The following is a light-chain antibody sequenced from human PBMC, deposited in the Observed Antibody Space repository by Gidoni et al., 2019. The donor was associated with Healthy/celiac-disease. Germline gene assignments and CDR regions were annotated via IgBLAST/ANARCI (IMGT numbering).Light chain of an antibody. CDR1: QSISSY. CDR2: AAS. CDR3: QQSYSTPYS. J-gene: IGKJ2*03. V-gene: IGKV1-39*01. Sequence: DIQITQAPSSLSASVGDRVTITCRASQSISSYLTWYQQKPAKAPKLLIYAASSLQSGVPSRFSGSGSGTDFTLTISSLQPEDFATYYCQQSYSTPYSFGQGTKLEIK.